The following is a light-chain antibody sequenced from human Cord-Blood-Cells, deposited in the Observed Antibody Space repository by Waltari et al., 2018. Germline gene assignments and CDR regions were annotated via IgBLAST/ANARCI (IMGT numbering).Light chain of an antibody. CDR2: RNN. V-gene: IGLV1-47*01. CDR3: AAWDDSLSGWV. Sequence: SVLTQPPPPSGTPAQRAVTSCSGSCSSIRSTYVYCCQQLPGTAPKLLIYRNNQRPSGVPDRFSGSKSGTSASLAISGLRSEDEADYYCAAWDDSLSGWVFGGGTKLTVL. J-gene: IGLJ3*02. CDR1: CSSIRSTY.